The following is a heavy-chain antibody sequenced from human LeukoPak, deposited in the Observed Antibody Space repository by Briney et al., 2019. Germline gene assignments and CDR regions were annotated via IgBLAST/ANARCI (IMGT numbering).Heavy chain of an antibody. D-gene: IGHD2-2*02. CDR3: AKGDSYCSSTSCYMDY. J-gene: IGHJ4*02. V-gene: IGHV3-23*01. CDR1: GFTFSSYA. Sequence: GGPLRLSCAASGFTFSSYAMSWVRQAPGKGLEWVSAISGSGGSTYYADSVKGRFTISRDNSKNTLYLQMNSLRAEDTAVYYCAKGDSYCSSTSCYMDYWGQGTLVTVSS. CDR2: ISGSGGST.